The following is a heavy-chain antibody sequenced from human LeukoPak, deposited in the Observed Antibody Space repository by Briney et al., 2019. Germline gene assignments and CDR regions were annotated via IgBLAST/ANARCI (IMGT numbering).Heavy chain of an antibody. CDR1: GFTFDDYG. CDR3: ARRGIVGATYYYMDV. J-gene: IGHJ6*03. CDR2: INWNGGST. Sequence: GGSLRLSCAASGFTFDDYGMSWVRQAPGKGLEWVSCINWNGGSTGYADSVKGRFTISRDNAKNSLYLQMNSLRAEDTALYYCARRGIVGATYYYMDVWGKGTTVTVSS. V-gene: IGHV3-20*04. D-gene: IGHD1-26*01.